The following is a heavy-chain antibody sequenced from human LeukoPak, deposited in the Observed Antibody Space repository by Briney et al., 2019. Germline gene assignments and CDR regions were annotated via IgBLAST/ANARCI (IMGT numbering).Heavy chain of an antibody. CDR1: GFTVSGNY. V-gene: IGHV3-53*01. Sequence: GGSLRLSCAASGFTVSGNYMSWVRQAPGKGLEWVSVIYSGGSTYYADSVKGRFTISRDNSKNTLYLQVNSLRAEDTAVYYCARVRRVPRTNWFDPWGQGTLVTVSS. D-gene: IGHD3-10*01. J-gene: IGHJ5*02. CDR3: ARVRRVPRTNWFDP. CDR2: IYSGGST.